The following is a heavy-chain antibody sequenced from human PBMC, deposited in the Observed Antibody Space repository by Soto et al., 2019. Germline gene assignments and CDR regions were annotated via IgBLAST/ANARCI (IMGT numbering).Heavy chain of an antibody. CDR1: GFTFTGFA. CDR2: ISYDGRDT. V-gene: IGHV3-30*04. J-gene: IGHJ4*02. CDR3: AKDRYFDSYSFDY. Sequence: GGSLRLSCAASGFTFTGFAIHWVRQAPGKGLEWVAVISYDGRDTHYADSVKGRLTISRDNSKNTVFLQMNSLTTEDTAVYFCAKDRYFDSYSFDYWGPGTRVTVSS. D-gene: IGHD3-9*01.